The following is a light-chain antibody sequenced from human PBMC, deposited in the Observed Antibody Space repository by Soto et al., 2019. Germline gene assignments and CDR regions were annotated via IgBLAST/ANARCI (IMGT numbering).Light chain of an antibody. V-gene: IGKV3-11*01. Sequence: EVVLTQSPATLSLSPGERATLSCRASENVRTFVDWYQQKPGQAPRLLIYGASNRATGIPARFSGSGSGTDFTLTISNLEPEDFAVYYCQQHGTSPLTFGGGTKVEMK. CDR3: QQHGTSPLT. J-gene: IGKJ4*01. CDR2: GAS. CDR1: ENVRTF.